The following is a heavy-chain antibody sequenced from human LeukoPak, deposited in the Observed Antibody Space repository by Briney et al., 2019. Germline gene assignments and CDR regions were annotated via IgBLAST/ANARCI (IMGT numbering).Heavy chain of an antibody. Sequence: QPGGSLRLSCAASGFTFDDYAMHWVRQAPGKGLEWVSLISGDGSSTYYADSVKGRFTISRDNSKNSLYLQMNSLRTEDTALYYCAKVSMPIVVVISKSYYFDYWGQGTLVTVSS. CDR3: AKVSMPIVVVISKSYYFDY. CDR2: ISGDGSST. D-gene: IGHD3-22*01. V-gene: IGHV3-43*02. CDR1: GFTFDDYA. J-gene: IGHJ4*02.